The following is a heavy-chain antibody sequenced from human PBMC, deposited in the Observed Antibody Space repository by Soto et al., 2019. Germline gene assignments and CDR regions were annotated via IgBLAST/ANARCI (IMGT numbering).Heavy chain of an antibody. Sequence: QVQLVQSGAAVKKPGASVKVSCKASGFSFTGYYIHWLRQAPGQGLEWMGWINAHSGGTEYAQKFRGRVTLTRDTSFATAYLTLTSLTSDDTALYYCAKDLTRQLAYWLDPWGQGTQVTVSS. J-gene: IGHJ5*02. D-gene: IGHD6-6*01. V-gene: IGHV1-2*02. CDR3: AKDLTRQLAYWLDP. CDR1: GFSFTGYY. CDR2: INAHSGGT.